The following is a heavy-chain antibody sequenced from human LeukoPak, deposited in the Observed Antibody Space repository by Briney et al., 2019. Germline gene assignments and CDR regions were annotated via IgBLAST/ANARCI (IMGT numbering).Heavy chain of an antibody. CDR1: GGPFSRYY. J-gene: IGHJ4*02. V-gene: IGHV4-34*01. D-gene: IGHD6-6*01. Sequence: SETLSLTCAVYGGPFSRYYWTWIRQSPGKALEWLGENHHTGSANYNPSLKSRLTISLDTSKSRFSLTLKSLTAADTAIYFCARGRHGSSFDFWGQGTLVTVSS. CDR3: ARGRHGSSFDF. CDR2: NHHTGSA.